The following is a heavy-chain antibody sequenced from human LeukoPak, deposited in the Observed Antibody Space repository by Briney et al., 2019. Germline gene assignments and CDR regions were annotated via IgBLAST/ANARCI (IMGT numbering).Heavy chain of an antibody. J-gene: IGHJ4*02. CDR1: GGSISSSTYY. CDR2: ISYSGST. V-gene: IGHV4-39*01. Sequence: PSGTLSLTCNVSGGSISSSTYYWGWIRQPPGKGLEWIGSISYSGSTYYNPSLKSRVTISGDTSKNQFSLKLNSVTAADTAVYYCVRTTVAVAGIVNYWGQGTLVTVSS. D-gene: IGHD6-19*01. CDR3: VRTTVAVAGIVNY.